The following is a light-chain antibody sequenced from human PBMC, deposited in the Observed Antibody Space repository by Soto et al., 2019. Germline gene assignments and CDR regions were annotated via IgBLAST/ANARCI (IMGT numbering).Light chain of an antibody. J-gene: IGLJ1*01. Sequence: QSVLTQPASVSGTPGQPLTFSRPGTSSDVGAYDFVSWYQQHPDKAPKLMIYEVSNRPSGVSNRFSGSKSVNTATLTISWLQAEDEANYCCSSYTSSRPRIFGTGTRVT. CDR1: SSDVGAYDF. CDR2: EVS. V-gene: IGLV2-14*03. CDR3: SSYTSSRPRI.